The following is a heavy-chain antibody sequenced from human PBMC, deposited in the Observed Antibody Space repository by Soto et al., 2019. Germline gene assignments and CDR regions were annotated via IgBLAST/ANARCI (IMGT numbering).Heavy chain of an antibody. CDR1: GGCISSSSYY. Sequence: SDTLSLTCAVSGGCISSSSYYWGWIRQPPGKGLEWIGSIYYSGSTYYNPSLKSRVTISVDTSKNQFSLKLSSVTAADTAVYYCARLLRYFDWLPNGYWGQGTLVTV. D-gene: IGHD3-9*01. V-gene: IGHV4-39*01. CDR2: IYYSGST. CDR3: ARLLRYFDWLPNGY. J-gene: IGHJ4*02.